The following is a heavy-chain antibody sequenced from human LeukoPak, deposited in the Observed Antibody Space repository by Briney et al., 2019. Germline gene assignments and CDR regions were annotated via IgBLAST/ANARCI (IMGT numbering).Heavy chain of an antibody. CDR1: GYTFTSYG. V-gene: IGHV1-18*01. Sequence: ASVKVSCKASGYTFTSYGISWVRQAPGQGLEWMGWISAYNGNTNYAQKLQGRITMTTDTSTSTAYMELRSLRSDDTAVYYCARVRQQLVVNWFDPWGQGTLVTVSS. CDR2: ISAYNGNT. D-gene: IGHD6-13*01. CDR3: ARVRQQLVVNWFDP. J-gene: IGHJ5*02.